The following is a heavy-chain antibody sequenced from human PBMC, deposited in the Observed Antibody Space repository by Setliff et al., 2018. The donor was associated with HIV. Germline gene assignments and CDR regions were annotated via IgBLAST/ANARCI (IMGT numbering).Heavy chain of an antibody. Sequence: ASVKVSCKPSGYTFTTYGLSWVRQAPGQGLEWMGWISTYSDERSYAQNLQGRVTMTRNTSISTAYMELSSLRSEDTAVYYCARGGPLYYYDSSGYSGHDAFDIWGQGTMVTVSS. CDR1: GYTFTTYG. V-gene: IGHV1-8*02. D-gene: IGHD3-22*01. CDR3: ARGGPLYYYDSSGYSGHDAFDI. CDR2: ISTYSDER. J-gene: IGHJ3*02.